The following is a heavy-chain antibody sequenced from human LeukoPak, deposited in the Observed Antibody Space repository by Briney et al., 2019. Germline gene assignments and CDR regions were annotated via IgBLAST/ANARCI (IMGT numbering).Heavy chain of an antibody. CDR3: AKKSLWSGPFDY. CDR1: GFIFSNYA. D-gene: IGHD3-3*01. V-gene: IGHV3-23*01. Sequence: PGGSLRLSCKASGFIFSNYAMSWVRQAPGKGLEWVSIITGSGGNSYYTDSVKGRFTLSRDNSKNTLFLQVNSLRAEDTAVYFCAKKSLWSGPFDYWGQGTLVTVFS. CDR2: ITGSGGNS. J-gene: IGHJ4*02.